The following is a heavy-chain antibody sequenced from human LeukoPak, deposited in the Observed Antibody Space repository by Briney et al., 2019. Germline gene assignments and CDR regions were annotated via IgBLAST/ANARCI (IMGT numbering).Heavy chain of an antibody. CDR1: SGSISSTSYY. CDR3: AREMRSPRGGFDY. V-gene: IGHV4-39*07. Sequence: SETLSLTCTVSSGSISSTSYYWGWIRQPPGMGLEWIGSMYYSGSTYYNPSLKSRVTISVDTSKSQFSLKLSSVTAADTAVYYCAREMRSPRGGFDYWDQGTLVTVSS. D-gene: IGHD3-10*01. CDR2: MYYSGST. J-gene: IGHJ4*02.